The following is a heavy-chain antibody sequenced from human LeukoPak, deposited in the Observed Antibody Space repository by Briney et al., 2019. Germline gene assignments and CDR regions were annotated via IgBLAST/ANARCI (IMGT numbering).Heavy chain of an antibody. Sequence: GGSLRLSCAASGFTFSSYAMSWVRQAPGKGLEWVSAISGSGGSTYYADSVKGRFTISRDNSKNTLYLQMNSLRAEDTAVYYCARGRELKYSSGWPGDYYYGMDVWGQGTTVTVSS. CDR3: ARGRELKYSSGWPGDYYYGMDV. CDR2: ISGSGGST. D-gene: IGHD6-19*01. V-gene: IGHV3-23*01. J-gene: IGHJ6*02. CDR1: GFTFSSYA.